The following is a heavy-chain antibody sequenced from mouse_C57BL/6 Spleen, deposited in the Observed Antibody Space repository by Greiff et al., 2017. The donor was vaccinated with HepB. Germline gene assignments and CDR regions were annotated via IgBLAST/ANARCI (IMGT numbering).Heavy chain of an antibody. CDR3: ATWIYYDYDGFAY. V-gene: IGHV1-42*01. Sequence: VQLKQSGPELVKPGASVKISCKASGYSFTGYYMNWVKQSPEKSLEWIGEINPSTGGTTYNQKFKAKATLTVDKSSSTAYMQLKSLTSEDSAVYYCATWIYYDYDGFAYWGQGTLVTVSA. D-gene: IGHD2-4*01. CDR1: GYSFTGYY. CDR2: INPSTGGT. J-gene: IGHJ3*01.